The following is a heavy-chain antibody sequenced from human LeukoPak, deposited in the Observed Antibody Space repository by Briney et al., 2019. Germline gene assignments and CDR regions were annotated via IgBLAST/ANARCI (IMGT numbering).Heavy chain of an antibody. CDR2: IYYSGST. D-gene: IGHD6-19*01. CDR3: ASLYSSGWSGYYYFMDV. J-gene: IGHJ6*03. V-gene: IGHV4-39*01. Sequence: PPETLSLTCTVSGGSLSSTSYYWGWIRQHPGEGLGWNGCIYYSGSTYYNPSLKSQVTISVHTYKNQFSLTLSSVTAAETAVYYCASLYSSGWSGYYYFMDVWGKGTTVTVSS. CDR1: GGSLSSTSYY.